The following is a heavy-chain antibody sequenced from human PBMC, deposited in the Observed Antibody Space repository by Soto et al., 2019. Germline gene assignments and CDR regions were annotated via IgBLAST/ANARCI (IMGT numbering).Heavy chain of an antibody. CDR3: GRGTVEYGLLLVRSRPTGELDH. CDR2: ISSSSSYI. CDR1: GFTFSSYS. Sequence: EVQLVESGGGLVKPGGSLRLSCAASGFTFSSYSMNWVRQAPGKGLEWVSSISSSSSYIYYADSVKGRFTISRDNAKNAPFLQMNRLRAEDTAADYYGRGTVEYGLLLVRSRPTGELDHWGQGTLVTVSS. V-gene: IGHV3-21*01. J-gene: IGHJ4*02. D-gene: IGHD2-2*01.